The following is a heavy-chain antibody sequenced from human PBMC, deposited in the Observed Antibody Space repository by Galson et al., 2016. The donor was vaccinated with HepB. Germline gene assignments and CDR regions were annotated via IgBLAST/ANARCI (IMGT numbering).Heavy chain of an antibody. CDR3: TRHLDPGYSSSWYFWFDP. D-gene: IGHD6-13*01. CDR2: IRSKANNYAT. V-gene: IGHV3-73*01. Sequence: SLRLSCAVSGLTFSGSAMHWVRKASGKGLEWVGHIRSKANNYATEYAASVKGRFTISRDDSKNTAYLQMNSLKTEDTAVYYCTRHLDPGYSSSWYFWFDPWGQGTLVTVSS. CDR1: GLTFSGSA. J-gene: IGHJ5*02.